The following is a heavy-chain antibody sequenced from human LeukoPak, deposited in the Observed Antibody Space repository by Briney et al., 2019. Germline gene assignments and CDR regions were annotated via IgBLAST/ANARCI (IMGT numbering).Heavy chain of an antibody. CDR2: ISYDGSNK. V-gene: IGHV3-30*03. J-gene: IGHJ4*02. CDR3: ARGDMYYYDSSGYYATVYFDY. D-gene: IGHD3-22*01. Sequence: QPGRSLRLSCAASGFTFSSYGMHWVRQAPGKGLEWVAVISYDGSNKYYADSVKGRFTISRDNSKNTLYLQMNSLRAEDTAVYYCARGDMYYYDSSGYYATVYFDYWGQGTLVTVSS. CDR1: GFTFSSYG.